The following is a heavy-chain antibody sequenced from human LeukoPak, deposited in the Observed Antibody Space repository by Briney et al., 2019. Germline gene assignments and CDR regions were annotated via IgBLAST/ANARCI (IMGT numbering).Heavy chain of an antibody. D-gene: IGHD3-10*01. J-gene: IGHJ5*02. V-gene: IGHV3-53*01. CDR2: IYSGGST. CDR1: GFTVSSNY. Sequence: HPGGSLRLSCAASGFTVSSNYMSWVRQAPGKGLEWVSVIYSGGSTYYADSVKGRFTISRDNSKNTLYLQMNGLRAEDTAVYYCARDQSGWFDPWGQGTLVTVSS. CDR3: ARDQSGWFDP.